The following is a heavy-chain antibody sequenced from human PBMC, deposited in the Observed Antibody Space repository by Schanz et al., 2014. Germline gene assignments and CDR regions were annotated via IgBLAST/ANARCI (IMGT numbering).Heavy chain of an antibody. D-gene: IGHD1-1*01. CDR1: GASISSSNW. J-gene: IGHJ2*01. CDR2: IYHSGNT. Sequence: QVQLQESGPGLVKPSGTLSLTCAVSGASISSSNWWSWVRQPPGKGLEWIGEIYHSGNTNYNASLKSRVPISVDRSKNQFSLRLDSVTAADTAVYYCARDTTWRLDLWGRGTLVTVSS. V-gene: IGHV4-4*02. CDR3: ARDTTWRLDL.